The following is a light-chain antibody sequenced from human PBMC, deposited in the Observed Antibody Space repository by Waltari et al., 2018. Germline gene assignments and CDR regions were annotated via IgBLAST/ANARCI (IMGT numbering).Light chain of an antibody. CDR3: QQYGSSILYT. V-gene: IGKV3-20*01. CDR1: QSLTKRY. J-gene: IGKJ2*01. Sequence: VLTQSPGTLSLSPGARATLSCRSSQSLTKRYLAWYQQKPGQAPRLLIYGASSRAAGIPDRFSGSGSGTDYTLTISRLEPDDCAVYYCQQYGSSILYTFGQGTKLEIK. CDR2: GAS.